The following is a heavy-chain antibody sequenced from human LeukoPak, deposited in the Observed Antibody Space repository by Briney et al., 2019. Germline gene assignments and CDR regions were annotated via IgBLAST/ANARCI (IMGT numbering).Heavy chain of an antibody. D-gene: IGHD6-13*01. Sequence: GGSLRLSCSVSGFIFRDFSMSWVRQAPGKGLEWVAKMNEYGSEIFYVDSVKGRFTISRDNAKNSLYLQMNSLRAEDTAVYYCACSSSWYNDYWGQGTLVTVSS. J-gene: IGHJ4*02. V-gene: IGHV3-7*03. CDR1: GFIFRDFS. CDR2: MNEYGSEI. CDR3: ACSSSWYNDY.